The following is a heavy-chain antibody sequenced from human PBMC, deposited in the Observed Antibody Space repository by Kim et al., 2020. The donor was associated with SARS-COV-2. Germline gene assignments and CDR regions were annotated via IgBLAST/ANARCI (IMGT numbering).Heavy chain of an antibody. D-gene: IGHD3-3*01. CDR1: GYSFTSYW. CDR3: ARLQSGRSGSRAGGGYYYYYGMDV. Sequence: GESLKISCKGSGYSFTSYWIGWVRQMPGKGLEWMGIIYPGDSDTRYSPSFQGQVTISADKSISTAYLQWSSLKASDTAMYYCARLQSGRSGSRAGGGYYYYYGMDVWGQGTTVTVSS. J-gene: IGHJ6*02. V-gene: IGHV5-51*01. CDR2: IYPGDSDT.